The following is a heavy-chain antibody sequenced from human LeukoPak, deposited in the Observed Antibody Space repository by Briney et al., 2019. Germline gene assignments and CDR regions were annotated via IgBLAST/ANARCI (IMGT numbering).Heavy chain of an antibody. V-gene: IGHV5-51*01. Sequence: PGESLKTSCKGSGYSFTSYWIGWVRQMPGKGLEWMGLIYPGDSDTRYSPSFQGQVTISADKSISTAYLKWSSLKASDTAMYYCARHLHETYYYGSGSYAGYYYYGMDVWGQGTTVTVSS. J-gene: IGHJ6*02. CDR2: IYPGDSDT. CDR1: GYSFTSYW. CDR3: ARHLHETYYYGSGSYAGYYYYGMDV. D-gene: IGHD3-10*01.